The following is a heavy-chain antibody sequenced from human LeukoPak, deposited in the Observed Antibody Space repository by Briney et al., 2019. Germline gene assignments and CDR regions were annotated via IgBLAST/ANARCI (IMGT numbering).Heavy chain of an antibody. CDR1: GGSISTYY. J-gene: IGHJ4*02. Sequence: SETLSLTCTVSGGSISTYYWSWIRQPPGKGLEWIGYIYYSGSTNYNPSLKGRVTISVDTSKNQFSLKLSSVTAADTAVYYCARTEVLPDYYAISGGFDYWGQGTLVAVSS. CDR2: IYYSGST. CDR3: ARTEVLPDYYAISGGFDY. V-gene: IGHV4-59*01. D-gene: IGHD3-10*01.